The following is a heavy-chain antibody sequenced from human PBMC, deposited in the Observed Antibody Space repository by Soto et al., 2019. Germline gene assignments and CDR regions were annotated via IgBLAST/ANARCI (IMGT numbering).Heavy chain of an antibody. D-gene: IGHD3-10*01. CDR1: GFTFSSYN. CDR2: ISSSSSYI. J-gene: IGHJ6*02. Sequence: LRLSCAASGFTFSSYNMNWVRQAPGKGLECVSSISSSSSYIYYADSVKGRFTISRDNAKNSLYLQMNSLRAEDTAVYYCARSAGDYYGMHVSGPGTTVTVYS. CDR3: ARSAGDYYGMHV. V-gene: IGHV3-21*01.